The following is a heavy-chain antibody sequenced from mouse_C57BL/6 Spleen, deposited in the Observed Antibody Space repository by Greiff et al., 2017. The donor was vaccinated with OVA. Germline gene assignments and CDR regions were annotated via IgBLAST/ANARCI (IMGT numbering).Heavy chain of an antibody. CDR3: ARSITTVVAPYFDY. CDR1: GFTFSSYA. D-gene: IGHD1-1*01. J-gene: IGHJ2*01. Sequence: DVMLVESGGGLVKPGGSLKLSCAASGFTFSSYAMSWVRQTPEKRLEWVATISDGGSYTYYPDNVKGRFTISRDNAKNNLYLQMSHLKSEDTAMYYCARSITTVVAPYFDYWGQGTTLTVSS. V-gene: IGHV5-4*03. CDR2: ISDGGSYT.